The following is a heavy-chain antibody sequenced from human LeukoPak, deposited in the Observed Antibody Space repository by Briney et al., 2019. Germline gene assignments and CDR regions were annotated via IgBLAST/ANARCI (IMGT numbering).Heavy chain of an antibody. V-gene: IGHV3-33*01. CDR2: IWYGGSNK. D-gene: IGHD6-13*01. Sequence: GGSLRLSCAASGFTFSSYGMHWVRQAPGKGLEWVAVIWYGGSNKYYADSVKGRFTISRDNSKNTLYLQMDSLRAEDTAVYYCARDLQLVPYYYYGMDVWGQGTTVTVSS. CDR3: ARDLQLVPYYYYGMDV. J-gene: IGHJ6*02. CDR1: GFTFSSYG.